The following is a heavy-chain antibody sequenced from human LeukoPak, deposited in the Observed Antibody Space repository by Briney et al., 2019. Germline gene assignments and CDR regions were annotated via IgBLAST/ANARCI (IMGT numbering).Heavy chain of an antibody. CDR2: ISGRGDIT. Sequence: GGSLRLSCAASGFPFNDYAMSWVRQAPGKGLDWVATISGRGDITFYADSVEGRFTISRDDSKNTLFLQMDSLRAEDTAVYYCAREGGYSYGNFDYWGQGTLVTVSS. CDR1: GFPFNDYA. CDR3: AREGGYSYGNFDY. D-gene: IGHD5-18*01. J-gene: IGHJ4*02. V-gene: IGHV3-23*01.